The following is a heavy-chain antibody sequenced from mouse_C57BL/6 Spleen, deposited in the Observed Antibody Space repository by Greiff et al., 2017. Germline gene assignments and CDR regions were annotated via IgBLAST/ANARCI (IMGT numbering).Heavy chain of an antibody. CDR3: ARLAYERAMDY. CDR2: ISGGGGNT. CDR1: GFTFSSYT. Sequence: EVMLVESGGGLVKPGGSLKLSCAASGFTFSSYTMSWVRQTPEKRLEWVATISGGGGNTYYPDSVKGRFTISRDNAKNTLYLQMSSLRSEDTALYYCARLAYERAMDYWGQGTSVTVSS. D-gene: IGHD6-5*01. V-gene: IGHV5-9*01. J-gene: IGHJ4*01.